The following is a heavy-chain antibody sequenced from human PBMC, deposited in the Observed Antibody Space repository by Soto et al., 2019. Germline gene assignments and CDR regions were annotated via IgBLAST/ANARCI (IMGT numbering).Heavy chain of an antibody. J-gene: IGHJ4*02. CDR3: ARGGRHSSDS. CDR2: IKEDGSET. Sequence: EVQLVESGGNLVQPGGSLRLSCAASGFTFSAFWMSWVRRAPGRGLEWVANIKEDGSETYYVDSVEGRFTISRDNAKKSLYLHMNSVGADDSALYYCARGGRHSSDSWGQGALVTVSS. CDR1: GFTFSAFW. V-gene: IGHV3-7*05. D-gene: IGHD1-26*01.